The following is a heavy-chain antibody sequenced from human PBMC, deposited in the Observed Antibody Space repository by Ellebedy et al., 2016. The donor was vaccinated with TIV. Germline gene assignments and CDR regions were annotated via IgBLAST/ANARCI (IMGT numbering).Heavy chain of an antibody. D-gene: IGHD6-19*01. CDR2: ISHDGSSQ. CDR1: AFTFSSYG. Sequence: GESLKISCAASAFTFSSYGMHWVRQAPGKGLEWVAVISHDGSSQYYADSVKGRFTVSRDNSMTTVYLEMNSLRAEDTALYYCARDLDKSSGWYGGAAYWGQGTQVTVSS. J-gene: IGHJ4*02. CDR3: ARDLDKSSGWYGGAAY. V-gene: IGHV3-30*03.